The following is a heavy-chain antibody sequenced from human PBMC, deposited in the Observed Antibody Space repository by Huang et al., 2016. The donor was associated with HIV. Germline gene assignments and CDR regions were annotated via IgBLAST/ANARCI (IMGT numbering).Heavy chain of an antibody. CDR1: GGSIRSSDYH. CDR3: ARHREGPVAYYSGWGSHLNYMDV. CDR2: IYYKVKT. V-gene: IGHV4-39*01. D-gene: IGHD3-10*01. J-gene: IGHJ6*03. Sequence: QLLLQESGPGLVKPSEALALTCAVSGGSIRSSDYHWGWIRQPPGKGLEWIGSIYYKVKTHYSPALKSRVTIAVDTSKNLLFLTLTSMTAADTAVYYCARHREGPVAYYSGWGSHLNYMDVWGRGRTVVVSS.